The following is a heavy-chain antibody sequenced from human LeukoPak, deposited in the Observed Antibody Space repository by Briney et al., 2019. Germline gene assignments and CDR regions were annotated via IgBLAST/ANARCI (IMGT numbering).Heavy chain of an antibody. CDR1: GGSISSYY. J-gene: IGHJ4*02. CDR3: AGYGSGYYYLDY. Sequence: PSETLSLTCTASGGSISSYYWSWLRQPPGKGLEWIGYIYYSGSTNYNPSLKSRVTISVDTSKNQFSLKLSSVTAADTAVYYCAGYGSGYYYLDYWGQGTLVTVSS. D-gene: IGHD3-22*01. V-gene: IGHV4-59*01. CDR2: IYYSGST.